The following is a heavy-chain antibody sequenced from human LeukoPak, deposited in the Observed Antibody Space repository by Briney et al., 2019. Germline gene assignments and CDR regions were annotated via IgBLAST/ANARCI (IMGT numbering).Heavy chain of an antibody. D-gene: IGHD2-2*01. J-gene: IGHJ6*03. Sequence: SETLSLTCTVSGGSISSSSYYWGWIRQHPGKGLEWIGYIYYSGSTYYNPSLKSRVTISVDTSKNQFSLKLSSVTAADTAVYYCARAGCSSTSCKNYYYYYMDVWGKGTTVTVSS. CDR1: GGSISSSSYY. CDR3: ARAGCSSTSCKNYYYYYMDV. V-gene: IGHV4-31*03. CDR2: IYYSGST.